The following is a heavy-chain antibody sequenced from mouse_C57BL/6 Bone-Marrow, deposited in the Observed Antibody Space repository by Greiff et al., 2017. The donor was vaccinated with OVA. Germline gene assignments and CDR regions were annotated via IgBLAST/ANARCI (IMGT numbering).Heavy chain of an antibody. CDR2: IWSGGST. Sequence: VMLVESGPGLVQPSQSLSITCTVSGFSLTSYGVHWVRQSPGKGLEWLGVIWSGGSTDYNAAFISRLSISKDNSKSQVFFKMNSLQADDTAIYYCARNGVTEEDYFDYWGQGTTLTVSS. J-gene: IGHJ2*01. CDR3: ARNGVTEEDYFDY. V-gene: IGHV2-2*01. CDR1: GFSLTSYG. D-gene: IGHD2-1*01.